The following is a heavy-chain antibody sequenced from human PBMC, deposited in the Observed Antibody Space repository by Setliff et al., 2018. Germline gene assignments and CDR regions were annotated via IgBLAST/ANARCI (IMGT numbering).Heavy chain of an antibody. D-gene: IGHD6-13*01. CDR2: ISPSSNIV. J-gene: IGHJ5*02. V-gene: IGHV3-48*01. Sequence: GESLKISCKASGYTFTSYWIGWVRQMPGKGLEWVSYISPSSNIVDFSDSVKDRFTISRDNAKNSLYLQMNSLRAEDTAVYYCVPGIATAGKVSWGQGTLVTVSS. CDR1: GYTFTSYW. CDR3: VPGIATAGKVS.